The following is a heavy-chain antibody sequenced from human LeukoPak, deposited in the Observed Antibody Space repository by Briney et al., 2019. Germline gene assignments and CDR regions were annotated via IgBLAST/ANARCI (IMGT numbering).Heavy chain of an antibody. CDR1: GFTFTTFG. CDR2: ITYDGSNK. J-gene: IGHJ5*02. V-gene: IGHV3-30*02. CDR3: AKDYGDYFHDWFDP. D-gene: IGHD4-17*01. Sequence: GGSLRLSCAASGFTFTTFGMHWVRQAPGKGLEWVTFITYDGSNKYYADSVKGRFTISRDNSKNTLYLQMNSLRAEDTAVYYCAKDYGDYFHDWFDPWGQGTLVTVSS.